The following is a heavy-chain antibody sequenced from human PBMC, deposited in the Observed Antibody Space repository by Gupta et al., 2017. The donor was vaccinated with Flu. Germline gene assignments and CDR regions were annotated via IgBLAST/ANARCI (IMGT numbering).Heavy chain of an antibody. V-gene: IGHV3-49*03. CDR1: GFNFGDYG. Sequence: EVQLVASGGGLVQPGRSLRLSCTGAGFNFGDYGMSWFRQAPGKGLEWVGFIRTKALGGTAEYAASVKGRFAISRDDSKSIAYLQMNTLEIEDTAVYYCARDVSSAWYRGWLDPWGQGTLVTVSP. J-gene: IGHJ5*02. CDR3: ARDVSSAWYRGWLDP. CDR2: IRTKALGGTA. D-gene: IGHD6-13*01.